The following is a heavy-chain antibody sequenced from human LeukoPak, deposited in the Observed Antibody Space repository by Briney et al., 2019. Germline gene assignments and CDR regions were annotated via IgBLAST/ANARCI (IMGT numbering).Heavy chain of an antibody. J-gene: IGHJ4*02. D-gene: IGHD6-19*01. V-gene: IGHV3-13*01. Sequence: GGSLRLSCAASGFTFSSYDMHWVRQATGKGLEWVSAIGTAGDTYYPGSVKGRFTISRENAKNSLYLQMNSLRAGDTAVYYCARGLYSSGKFDYWGQGTLDTVSS. CDR3: ARGLYSSGKFDY. CDR2: IGTAGDT. CDR1: GFTFSSYD.